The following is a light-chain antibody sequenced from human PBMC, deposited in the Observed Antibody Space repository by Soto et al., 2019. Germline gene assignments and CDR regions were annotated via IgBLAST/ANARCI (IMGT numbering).Light chain of an antibody. CDR2: GAS. CDR3: QQYNDWPLT. Sequence: EKVMTQAPAALSVSPGERATLSCRASQSVNSNLAWYQRKPGQAPRLLLYGASTRATGIPARFRGRASGTEFTLTISSLQSEDSAVYYCQQYNDWPLTLGGGTKVEIK. V-gene: IGKV3-15*01. CDR1: QSVNSN. J-gene: IGKJ4*01.